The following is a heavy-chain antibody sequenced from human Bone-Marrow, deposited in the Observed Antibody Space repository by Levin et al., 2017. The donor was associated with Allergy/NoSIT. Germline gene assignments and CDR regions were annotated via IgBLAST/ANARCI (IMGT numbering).Heavy chain of an antibody. J-gene: IGHJ4*02. D-gene: IGHD6-13*01. CDR2: ISYDGRNK. CDR3: AKDSAAGDPFDY. CDR1: GFTFSSYG. Sequence: QAGGSLRLSCAVSGFTFSSYGMHWVRQAPGKGLEWVSVISYDGRNKYYADSVKGRFTISRDNSKNTLYLQMNSLRAGDTAVYYCAKDSAAGDPFDYWGQGTLVTVAS. V-gene: IGHV3-30*18.